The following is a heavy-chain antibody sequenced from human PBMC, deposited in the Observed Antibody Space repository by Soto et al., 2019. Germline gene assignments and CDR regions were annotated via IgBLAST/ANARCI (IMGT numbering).Heavy chain of an antibody. Sequence: AAVKVSCKASGYIFINYGISWMRQAPGQGLEWMGWISPYNSNTHYAQNLLGRVTVTRETSTGTAYMELRSLRSDDTAVYYCARTGGDCTQSVCYDYWGQGTLVTVSS. CDR2: ISPYNSNT. CDR1: GYIFINYG. V-gene: IGHV1-18*01. CDR3: ARTGGDCTQSVCYDY. D-gene: IGHD2-8*01. J-gene: IGHJ4*02.